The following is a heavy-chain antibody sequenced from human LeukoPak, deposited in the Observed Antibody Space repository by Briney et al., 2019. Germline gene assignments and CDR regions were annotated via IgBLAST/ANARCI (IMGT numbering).Heavy chain of an antibody. CDR2: FDPEDGET. Sequence: GASVKVSCKVSGYTLTELSMHWVRQAPGKGLEWMGGFDPEDGETIYAQKFQGRVTMTEDTSTDTAYMELSSLRPEDTAVYYCATAPKYYYDSSGYYYSDYWGQGTLVTVSS. D-gene: IGHD3-22*01. CDR1: GYTLTELS. V-gene: IGHV1-24*01. J-gene: IGHJ4*02. CDR3: ATAPKYYYDSSGYYYSDY.